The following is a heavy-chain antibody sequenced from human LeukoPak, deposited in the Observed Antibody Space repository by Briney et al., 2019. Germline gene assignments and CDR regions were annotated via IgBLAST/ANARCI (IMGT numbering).Heavy chain of an antibody. J-gene: IGHJ4*02. V-gene: IGHV4-34*01. D-gene: IGHD4-17*01. CDR1: GGSFSGYY. CDR3: ARGHTAVTRHFDF. CDR2: IDHSGST. Sequence: SSETLSLTCAVYGGSFSGYYWNWIRQSPGKGLEWIGEIDHSGSTDYSPSLKSRVTISVDTSKNQFSLKLSSVTAADTAVYFCARGHTAVTRHFDFWGQGTLVTVSS.